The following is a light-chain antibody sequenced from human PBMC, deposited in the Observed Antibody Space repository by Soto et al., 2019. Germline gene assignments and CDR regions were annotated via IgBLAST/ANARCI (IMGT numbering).Light chain of an antibody. CDR2: AAS. Sequence: DIEMTQSPSSLSASVGDRVTITCRASQSISSYLNWYQQKQGKAPTLLIYAASSLQSGVLSRFSGSGSGTDFTLTISSLQPEDFATYYCQQSYSTLLWTFGQGTKVEIK. CDR1: QSISSY. J-gene: IGKJ1*01. CDR3: QQSYSTLLWT. V-gene: IGKV1-39*01.